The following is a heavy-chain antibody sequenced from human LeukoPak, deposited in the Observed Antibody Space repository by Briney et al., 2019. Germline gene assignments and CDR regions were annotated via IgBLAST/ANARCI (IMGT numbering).Heavy chain of an antibody. Sequence: AASVTVSCKASGYTFTGYHMHWVRQAPGQGLEWMGRINPNTGGTDYAQKFQGRVTMTRDTSISTAYMDLSRLRSDDTAVYYCARDYCSSTSRLFDYWGQGTLVTVSS. CDR2: INPNTGGT. CDR1: GYTFTGYH. J-gene: IGHJ4*02. CDR3: ARDYCSSTSRLFDY. V-gene: IGHV1-2*06. D-gene: IGHD2-2*01.